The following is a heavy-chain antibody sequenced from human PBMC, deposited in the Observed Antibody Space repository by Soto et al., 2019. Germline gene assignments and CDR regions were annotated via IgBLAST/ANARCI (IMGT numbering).Heavy chain of an antibody. V-gene: IGHV3-30*18. D-gene: IGHD3-16*01. CDR2: VFFDGNYK. Sequence: QVQFMQSGGGVVQPGKSLRLSCAASGVTFSRYAMHWVRQAPGERLEWVAAVFFDGNYKNYGDSVKGRFTVSRDNSKNTTYLQMNGLRPEDTGVYYCTKGGTVPFDYWGQGSLVIVSS. J-gene: IGHJ4*02. CDR3: TKGGTVPFDY. CDR1: GVTFSRYA.